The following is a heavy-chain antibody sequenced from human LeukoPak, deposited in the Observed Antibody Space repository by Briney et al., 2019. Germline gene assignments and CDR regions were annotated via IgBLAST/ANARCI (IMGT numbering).Heavy chain of an antibody. CDR3: IRNVPDWNYAMDV. D-gene: IGHD3/OR15-3a*01. J-gene: IGHJ6*02. Sequence: SLRLSCTASGFTFGTYALTWVRQAPGKGLEWLSFIRSKAYGGTTEYAASVKGRFSTSRDDSQSIAYLQMNSLKTEDTAVYYCIRNVPDWNYAMDVWGHGTTVIVSS. CDR2: IRSKAYGGTT. CDR1: GFTFGTYA. V-gene: IGHV3-49*04.